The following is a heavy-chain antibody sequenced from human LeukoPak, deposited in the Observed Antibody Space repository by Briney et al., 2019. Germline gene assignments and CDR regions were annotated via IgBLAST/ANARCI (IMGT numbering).Heavy chain of an antibody. D-gene: IGHD5-12*01. Sequence: AASVKVSCKASGYPFTGYYLHWVRQAPGQGLEWMGWINPNSGFTNYAQKFQGRVTMTRDTSISTTYMELTSLRSDDTAVYYCATTRVTTTRLDYWGQGTLVTVSS. CDR3: ATTRVTTTRLDY. CDR1: GYPFTGYY. CDR2: INPNSGFT. V-gene: IGHV1-2*02. J-gene: IGHJ4*02.